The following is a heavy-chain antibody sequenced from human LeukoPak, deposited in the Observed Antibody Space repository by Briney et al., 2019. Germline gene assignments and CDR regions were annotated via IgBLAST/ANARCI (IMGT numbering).Heavy chain of an antibody. CDR1: GFTVSSNY. Sequence: GGSLRLSCAASGFTVSSNYMSWVRQAPGKGLEWVSVIYSGGSTYYADSVKGRFTISRDNSKNTLYLQMNSLRAEDTAVHYCATARHGSGSGYFDYWGQGTLVTVSS. J-gene: IGHJ4*02. V-gene: IGHV3-53*01. CDR2: IYSGGST. D-gene: IGHD3-10*01. CDR3: ATARHGSGSGYFDY.